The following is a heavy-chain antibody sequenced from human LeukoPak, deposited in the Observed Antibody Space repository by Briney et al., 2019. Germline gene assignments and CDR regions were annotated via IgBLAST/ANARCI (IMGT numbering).Heavy chain of an antibody. J-gene: IGHJ6*02. CDR3: ARDRQWLTSGESYYYGMDV. D-gene: IGHD6-19*01. CDR1: GGSISSYY. CDR2: IYYSGST. V-gene: IGHV4-59*01. Sequence: SETLSLTCTVSGGSISSYYWSWIRQPPGKGLEWIGYIYYSGSTNYNPSLKSRVTISVDTSKNQFSLKLKSVTAADTAVYYCARDRQWLTSGESYYYGMDVWGQGTTVTVSS.